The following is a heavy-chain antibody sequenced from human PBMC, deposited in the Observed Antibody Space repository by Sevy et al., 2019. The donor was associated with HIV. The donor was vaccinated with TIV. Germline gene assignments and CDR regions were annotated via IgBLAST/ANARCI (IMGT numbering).Heavy chain of an antibody. J-gene: IGHJ3*02. Sequence: GGCLRLSCAASGFTFSSYWMSWVRRAPGKGLESVANIKQDGSEKYYVDSVKGRFTISRDNAKNSLYLQMNSLRAEDTAVYYCARDLRSVVVVIVDASDIWGQGTMVTVSS. V-gene: IGHV3-7*01. CDR1: GFTFSSYW. CDR3: ARDLRSVVVVIVDASDI. D-gene: IGHD3-22*01. CDR2: IKQDGSEK.